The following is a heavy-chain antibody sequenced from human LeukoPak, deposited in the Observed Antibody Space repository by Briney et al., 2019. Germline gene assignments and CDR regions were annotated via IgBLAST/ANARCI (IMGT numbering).Heavy chain of an antibody. J-gene: IGHJ6*02. CDR3: ARDLITMIVVVTPQTWWDGMDV. CDR1: GFTFSGSA. Sequence: GGSLRLHCAASGFTFSGSALNWVRQAPGKGPEWVSYISSSSTIYYADSVKGRFTISRDNAKNSLYLQMNSLRAEDTAVYYCARDLITMIVVVTPQTWWDGMDVWGQGTTVTVSS. D-gene: IGHD3-22*01. CDR2: ISSSSTI. V-gene: IGHV3-69-1*01.